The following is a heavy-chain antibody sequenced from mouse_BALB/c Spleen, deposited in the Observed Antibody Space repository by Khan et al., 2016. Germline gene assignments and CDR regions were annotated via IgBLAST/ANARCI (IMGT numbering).Heavy chain of an antibody. V-gene: IGHV9-3-1*01. CDR3: AKYGNRGYFDV. J-gene: IGHJ1*01. D-gene: IGHD2-10*02. Sequence: QIQLVQSGPELKKPGETVKISCKASGYTFTIYGMNWVKQAPGKGLKWMGWINTYTGEPTYADDFKGRFAFSLETSASTAYLQINNLKNEDTATYFCAKYGNRGYFDVWGAGTTVTVSS. CDR1: GYTFTIYG. CDR2: INTYTGEP.